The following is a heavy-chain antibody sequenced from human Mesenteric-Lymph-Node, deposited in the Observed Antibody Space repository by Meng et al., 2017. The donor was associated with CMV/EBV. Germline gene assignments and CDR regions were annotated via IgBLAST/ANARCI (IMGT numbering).Heavy chain of an antibody. J-gene: IGHJ4*01. Sequence: CTVSGGSISSNSYFGAWIRQPPGRGLEWIGSISYSGSTYYNPSLKSRVTISVDTSKNQFSQRLTSVTALDTAVYYCARLLGMSGSFDYWSHGTLVTVSS. CDR2: ISYSGST. CDR3: ARLLGMSGSFDY. CDR1: GGSISSNSYF. D-gene: IGHD1-20*01. V-gene: IGHV4-39*01.